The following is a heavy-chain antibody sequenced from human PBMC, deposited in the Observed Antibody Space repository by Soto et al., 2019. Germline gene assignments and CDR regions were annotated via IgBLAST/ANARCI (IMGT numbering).Heavy chain of an antibody. J-gene: IGHJ4*02. Sequence: PSETLSLTCTVSGGSIRSGGYYWNWMRQHPGKGLEWIGYTYYSGNTYYNPSLNSRVTISADTSKNQFSLKLSSVTAADPAVYDCAGLSSSGWPIDYWGQGTRVTVSS. CDR2: TYYSGNT. V-gene: IGHV4-31*03. D-gene: IGHD6-19*01. CDR3: AGLSSSGWPIDY. CDR1: GGSIRSGGYY.